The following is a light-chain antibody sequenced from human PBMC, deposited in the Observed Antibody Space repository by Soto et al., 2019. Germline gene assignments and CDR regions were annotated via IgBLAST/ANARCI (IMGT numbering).Light chain of an antibody. V-gene: IGKV1-13*02. CDR1: QDIRGA. J-gene: IGKJ5*01. CDR2: DVS. Sequence: AIQLTQSPSSLSASVGDRVTITCRASQDIRGALAWYQQKPGKAPKFLIFDVSTLQSGVPSRFSGSGSGTDFTLTISSLQPEDFGTYYCQQFNTYPITFGQGTLLEIK. CDR3: QQFNTYPIT.